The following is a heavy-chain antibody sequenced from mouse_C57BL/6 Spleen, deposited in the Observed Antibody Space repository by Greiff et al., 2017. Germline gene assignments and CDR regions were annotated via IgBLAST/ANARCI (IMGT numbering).Heavy chain of an antibody. J-gene: IGHJ4*01. CDR3: ARSYGSSSYAMDY. V-gene: IGHV1-22*01. Sequence: VQLKQSGPELVKPGASVKMSCKASGYTFTDYNMHWVKQSHGKSLEWIGYINPNNGGTSSNQKFKGKATLTVNKSSSTAYMELRSLTSEDSAVYYCARSYGSSSYAMDYWGQGTSVTVSS. CDR2: INPNNGGT. D-gene: IGHD1-1*01. CDR1: GYTFTDYN.